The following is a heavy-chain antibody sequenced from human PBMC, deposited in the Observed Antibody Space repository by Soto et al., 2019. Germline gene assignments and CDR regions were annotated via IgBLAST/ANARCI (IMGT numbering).Heavy chain of an antibody. J-gene: IGHJ5*02. V-gene: IGHV4-4*07. Sequence: TLSLTCSVSGGSINTYYWNWIRQPAGKGLEWIGRIYTRGSPNYNPSLKSRVTLSVDTSKNQFSLKLNSVTAADTAVYYCARGLGPTTISIGNWLDPWGQGTLVTVSS. CDR2: IYTRGSP. D-gene: IGHD1-1*01. CDR3: ARGLGPTTISIGNWLDP. CDR1: GGSINTYY.